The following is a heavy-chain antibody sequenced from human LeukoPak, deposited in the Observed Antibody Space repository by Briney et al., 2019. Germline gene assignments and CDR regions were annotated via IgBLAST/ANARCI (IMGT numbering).Heavy chain of an antibody. V-gene: IGHV3-23*01. Sequence: GGSLRLSCAASGFTFSNYAMNWVRQAPGKGLEWVSAISGSGGSTYYANSVKGRFTISRDNSENTLYLQMNSLRAEDTAVYYCAKESFAAGYYFDYWGQGTLVTVSS. CDR2: ISGSGGST. CDR3: AKESFAAGYYFDY. J-gene: IGHJ4*02. CDR1: GFTFSNYA.